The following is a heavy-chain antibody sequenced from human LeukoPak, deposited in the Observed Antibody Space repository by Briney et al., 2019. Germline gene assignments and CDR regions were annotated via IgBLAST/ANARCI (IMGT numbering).Heavy chain of an antibody. CDR2: ISSSSSYI. J-gene: IGHJ4*02. D-gene: IGHD1-14*01. CDR3: ARDKPLGSFDY. CDR1: GFTFSSYG. Sequence: GGSLRLSCAASGFTFSSYGMHWVRQAPGKGLEWVSSISSSSSYIYYADSVKGRFTISRDNAKNSLYLQMNSLRAEDTAVYYCARDKPLGSFDYWGQGTLVTVSS. V-gene: IGHV3-21*01.